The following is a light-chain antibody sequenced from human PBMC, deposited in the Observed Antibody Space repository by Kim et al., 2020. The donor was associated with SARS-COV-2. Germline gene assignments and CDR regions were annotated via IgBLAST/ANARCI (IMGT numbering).Light chain of an antibody. CDR1: QYITRR. CDR3: QQYDTYPWT. Sequence: ASVGDRVTITCRASQYITRRLAWYQQNPGKAPKVLISKASTLESGVPSTFSGSGSGTDFTLTISSLQPDDFATYYCQQYDTYPWTFGQGTKVDIK. V-gene: IGKV1-5*03. J-gene: IGKJ1*01. CDR2: KAS.